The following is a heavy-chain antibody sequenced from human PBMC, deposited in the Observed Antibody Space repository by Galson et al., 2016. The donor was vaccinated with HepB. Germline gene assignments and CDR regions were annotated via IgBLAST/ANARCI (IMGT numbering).Heavy chain of an antibody. CDR3: AKGGLSYDYDRNVYYYNHYMDV. V-gene: IGHV3-23*01. D-gene: IGHD3-22*01. Sequence: SLRLSCAASGFTFNWFAMSWVRQAPGKGLEWVSLIFGGGVGTYYADSVKGRFTISRDNSKNTLYLQMNSLRAEDTAVYYCAKGGLSYDYDRNVYYYNHYMDVWGKGTTVTVSS. J-gene: IGHJ6*03. CDR1: GFTFNWFA. CDR2: IFGGGVGT.